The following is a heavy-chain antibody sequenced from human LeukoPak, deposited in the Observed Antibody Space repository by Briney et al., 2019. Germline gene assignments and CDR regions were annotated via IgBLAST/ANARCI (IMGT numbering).Heavy chain of an antibody. V-gene: IGHV3-74*01. CDR1: GFTLRIYC. CDR3: ARVVPRGDYHGMDV. J-gene: IGHJ6*01. Sequence: GGSLTLSCVASGFTLRIYCVREMRQAPGKGVVCVSRLTMVARRTIYADSAKGRFTITRDHAQHTLYLQINGLRAQDRAVYYCARVVPRGDYHGMDVWGQGTRVTVSS. CDR2: LTMVARRT.